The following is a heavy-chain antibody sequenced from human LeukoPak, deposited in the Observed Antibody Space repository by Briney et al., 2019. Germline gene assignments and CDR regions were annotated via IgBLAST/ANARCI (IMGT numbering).Heavy chain of an antibody. V-gene: IGHV3-9*01. CDR2: ITWHGRST. Sequence: SLRLSCAASGFIFDDFSMFWVRQVPGKGLEWVSSITWHGRSTAYADSVRGRFTISRDNAEYSLYLQMNSLRPEDTAFYYCTKATTRRVPAATIDSWGQGTLVTVSS. CDR3: TKATTRRVPAATIDS. CDR1: GFIFDDFS. J-gene: IGHJ4*02. D-gene: IGHD6-13*01.